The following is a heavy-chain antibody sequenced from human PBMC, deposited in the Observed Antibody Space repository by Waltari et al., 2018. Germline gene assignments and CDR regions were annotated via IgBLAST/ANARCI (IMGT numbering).Heavy chain of an antibody. D-gene: IGHD5-18*01. CDR3: ASAVDTAMANWFDP. Sequence: QLQLQESGPGLVKPSETLSLTCTVSGGSISSSSYYWGWLRQPPGKGLEWIGSIYYSGSTYYNPSLKSRVTISVDTSKNQFSLKLSSVTAADTAVYYCASAVDTAMANWFDPWGQGTLVTVSS. J-gene: IGHJ5*02. V-gene: IGHV4-39*07. CDR1: GGSISSSSYY. CDR2: IYYSGST.